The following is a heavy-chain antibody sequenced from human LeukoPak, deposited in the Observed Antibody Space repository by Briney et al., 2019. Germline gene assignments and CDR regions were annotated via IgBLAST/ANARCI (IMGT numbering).Heavy chain of an antibody. CDR3: AREPGVDTAMVTSFFDY. Sequence: ASVKVSCKASGYTFTSYGISWVRRAPGQGLEWMGWISAYNGNTNYAQKLQGRVTMTTDTSTSTAYMELRSLRSDDTAVYYCAREPGVDTAMVTSFFDYWGQGTLVTVSS. D-gene: IGHD5-18*01. J-gene: IGHJ4*02. V-gene: IGHV1-18*01. CDR2: ISAYNGNT. CDR1: GYTFTSYG.